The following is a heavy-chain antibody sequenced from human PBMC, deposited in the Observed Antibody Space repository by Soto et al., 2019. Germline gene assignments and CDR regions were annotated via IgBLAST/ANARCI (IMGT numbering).Heavy chain of an antibody. J-gene: IGHJ1*01. CDR1: GFTFSSYA. V-gene: IGHV3-23*01. Sequence: EVQLLESGGGLVQPGGSLRLSCAASGFTFSSYAMSWVRQAPGKGLEWVSAISGSGGSTYYADSVKGRFTISRDNSKNTLYLQMNSLRDEDTAVYYCAKEGNSGWYGTEYFQHWGQGTLVTVSS. CDR3: AKEGNSGWYGTEYFQH. CDR2: ISGSGGST. D-gene: IGHD6-19*01.